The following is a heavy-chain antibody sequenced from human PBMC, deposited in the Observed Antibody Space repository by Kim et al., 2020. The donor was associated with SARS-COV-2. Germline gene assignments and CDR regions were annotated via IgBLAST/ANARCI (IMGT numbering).Heavy chain of an antibody. CDR3: ARDGGAAAGKFYYYYGMDV. D-gene: IGHD6-13*01. Sequence: ASVKVSCKASGYTFTSYAMNWVRQAPGQGLEWMGWINTNTGNPTYAQGFTGRFVFSLDTSVSTAYLQISSLKAEDTAVYYCARDGGAAAGKFYYYYGMDVWGQGTTVTVSS. CDR1: GYTFTSYA. J-gene: IGHJ6*02. V-gene: IGHV7-4-1*02. CDR2: INTNTGNP.